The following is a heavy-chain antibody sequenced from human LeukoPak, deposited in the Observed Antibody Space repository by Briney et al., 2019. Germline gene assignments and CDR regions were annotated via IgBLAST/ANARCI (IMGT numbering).Heavy chain of an antibody. CDR1: GXSISSGGYY. Sequence: SETLSLTCTVSGXSISSGGYYWSWIRQHPGKGLEWIGYIYYSGSTYYNPSLKSRVTISVDTSKNQFSLKLSSVTAADTAVYYCARVPGIAAAGRDYWGQGTLVTVSS. CDR2: IYYSGST. V-gene: IGHV4-31*03. J-gene: IGHJ4*02. CDR3: ARVPGIAAAGRDY. D-gene: IGHD6-13*01.